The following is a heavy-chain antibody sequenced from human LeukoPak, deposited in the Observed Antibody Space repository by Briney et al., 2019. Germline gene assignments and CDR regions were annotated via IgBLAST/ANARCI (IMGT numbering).Heavy chain of an antibody. CDR2: INYSGST. CDR3: ARAADYSSLFDY. D-gene: IGHD2-15*01. J-gene: IGHJ4*02. V-gene: IGHV4-34*01. Sequence: SETLSLTCAVYGGSFSGYYWSWIRQPPGKGLEWIGEINYSGSTNYNPSLKSRVTISVDTSKNQFSLKLSSVTAADTAVYYCARAADYSSLFDYWGQGTLVTVSS. CDR1: GGSFSGYY.